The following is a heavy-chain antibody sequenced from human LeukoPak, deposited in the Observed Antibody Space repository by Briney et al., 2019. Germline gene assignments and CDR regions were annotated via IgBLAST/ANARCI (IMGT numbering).Heavy chain of an antibody. Sequence: GGSLRLSCAASGFTFSSYGMHWVRQAPGKGLEWVSSISSSSSYIYYADSVKGRFTISRDNAKNSLYLQMSSLRAEDTAVYYCASGGMIVVVMTEFDYWGQGTLVTVSS. J-gene: IGHJ4*02. V-gene: IGHV3-21*01. CDR1: GFTFSSYG. D-gene: IGHD3-22*01. CDR3: ASGGMIVVVMTEFDY. CDR2: ISSSSSYI.